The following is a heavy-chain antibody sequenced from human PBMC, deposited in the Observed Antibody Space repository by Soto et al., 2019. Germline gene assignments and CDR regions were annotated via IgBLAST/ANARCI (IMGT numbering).Heavy chain of an antibody. CDR2: IYPSGST. CDR1: GGSISSGGYS. Sequence: QLQLQESGSGLVKPSQTLSLTCAVSGGSISSGGYSWSWIRQPPGKGLEWIGYIYPSGSTYYNPSLKSRVTISVDRSKNHCSLKLSSVTAADTAVYYCARGALAGGYEYWGQGTLVTVSS. D-gene: IGHD1-26*01. CDR3: ARGALAGGYEY. J-gene: IGHJ4*02. V-gene: IGHV4-30-2*01.